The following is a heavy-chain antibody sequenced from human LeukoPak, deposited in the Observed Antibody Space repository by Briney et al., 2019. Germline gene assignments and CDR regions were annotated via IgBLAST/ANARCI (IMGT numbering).Heavy chain of an antibody. V-gene: IGHV3-21*04. CDR3: AKAYEQWLHGWFDP. Sequence: PGGSLRLSCAASGFTFSSYSMNWVRQAPGKGLEWVSSISSSSSYIYYADSVKGRFTISRDNAKNSLYLQMNSLRAEDTAVYYCAKAYEQWLHGWFDPWGQGTLVTVSS. CDR2: ISSSSSYI. CDR1: GFTFSSYS. D-gene: IGHD6-19*01. J-gene: IGHJ5*02.